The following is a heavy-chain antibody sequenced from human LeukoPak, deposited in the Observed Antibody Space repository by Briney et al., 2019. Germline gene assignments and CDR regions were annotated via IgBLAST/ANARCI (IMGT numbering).Heavy chain of an antibody. CDR3: ARLHPEYSYGAY. D-gene: IGHD5-18*01. J-gene: IGHJ4*02. CDR1: GGSINTNSYY. Sequence: SETLSLTCTVSGGSINTNSYYWGWIRQPPGKGLEWIGSFYYSGSTYYNPSLKSRFTISVDMSKNQFSLKLSSVTAADTALYYCARLHPEYSYGAYWGQGTLVTVSS. CDR2: FYYSGST. V-gene: IGHV4-39*01.